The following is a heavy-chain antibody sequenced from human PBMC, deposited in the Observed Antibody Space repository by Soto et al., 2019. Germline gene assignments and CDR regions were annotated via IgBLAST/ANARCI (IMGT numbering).Heavy chain of an antibody. CDR2: ISGSGGST. CDR1: GFTFSSYA. CDR3: AKDRVTMVRGVIIPSGMDV. Sequence: GGSLRLSCAASGFTFSSYAMSWVRQAPGKGLEWVSAISGSGGSTYYADSVKGRFTISRDNSKNTLYLQMNSLRAEDTAVYYRAKDRVTMVRGVIIPSGMDVWGQGTTVTVSS. D-gene: IGHD3-10*01. V-gene: IGHV3-23*01. J-gene: IGHJ6*02.